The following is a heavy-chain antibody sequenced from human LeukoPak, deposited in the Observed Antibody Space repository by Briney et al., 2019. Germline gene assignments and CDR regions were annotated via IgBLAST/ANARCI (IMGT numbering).Heavy chain of an antibody. D-gene: IGHD5-24*01. Sequence: PGGSLRLSCAASGFTVSSNYMSWVRQAPGKGVEWVPVIYDNGDAYSADSVKGRFTISRHNSKNTLYLQMNSLRPEDTAVYYCAGGSRRDGYDYWGQGTLVTVSS. V-gene: IGHV3-53*04. CDR2: IYDNGDA. CDR3: AGGSRRDGYDY. CDR1: GFTVSSNY. J-gene: IGHJ4*02.